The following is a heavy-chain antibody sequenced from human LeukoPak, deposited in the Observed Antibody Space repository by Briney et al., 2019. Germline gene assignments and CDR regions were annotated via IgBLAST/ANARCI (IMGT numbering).Heavy chain of an antibody. V-gene: IGHV5-51*01. CDR3: ARLLAVAGYIGRACAFDI. CDR2: IYPGDSDT. D-gene: IGHD6-19*01. J-gene: IGHJ3*02. CDR1: GYSFTSYW. Sequence: GESLKISCKGSGYSFTSYWIGWVRQMPGKGLEWMGIIYPGDSDTRYSPSFQGQVTISADKSISTAYLQWSSLKASDTAMYYCARLLAVAGYIGRACAFDIWGQGTMVTVSS.